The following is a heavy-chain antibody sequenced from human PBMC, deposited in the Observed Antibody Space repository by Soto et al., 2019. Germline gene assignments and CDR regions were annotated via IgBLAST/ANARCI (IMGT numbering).Heavy chain of an antibody. V-gene: IGHV1-18*01. Sequence: QVPLVQSGAEVKKPGASVKVSCQASGYTFPSYGISWVRQAPGQGLERMGWISAYNGNTNYAQKLQGRVTMTTDTSTSTAYMELRSLRADDTAVYYCARDIGGDIVVVVDARGLAYWGKGSLVTVSS. D-gene: IGHD2-15*01. CDR2: ISAYNGNT. CDR1: GYTFPSYG. CDR3: ARDIGGDIVVVVDARGLAY. J-gene: IGHJ4*02.